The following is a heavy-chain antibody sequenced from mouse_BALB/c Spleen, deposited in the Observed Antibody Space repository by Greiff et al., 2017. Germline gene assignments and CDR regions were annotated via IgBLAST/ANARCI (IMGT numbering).Heavy chain of an antibody. CDR2: ISSGSSTI. J-gene: IGHJ1*01. Sequence: EVKLVESGGGLVQPGGSRKLSCAASGFTFSSFGMHWVRQAPEKGLEWVAYISSGSSTIYYADTVKGRFTISRDNPKNTLFLQMTSLRSEDTAMYYCARSGNYEYFDVWGAGTTVTVSS. CDR1: GFTFSSFG. CDR3: ARSGNYEYFDV. D-gene: IGHD2-1*01. V-gene: IGHV5-17*02.